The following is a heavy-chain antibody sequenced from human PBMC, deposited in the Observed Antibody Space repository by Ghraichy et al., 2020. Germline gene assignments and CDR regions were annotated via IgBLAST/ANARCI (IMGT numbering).Heavy chain of an antibody. D-gene: IGHD3-22*01. CDR1: GYTFTGYY. CDR2: INPNSGGT. CDR3: ARDRHNYDNFVDNYGVDV. Sequence: ASVKVSCKASGYTFTGYYMHWVRQAPGQGLEWMGWINPNSGGTHYAQKFQDRVTMTRDTSISTAYMELTRLRSDDTAVYYCARDRHNYDNFVDNYGVDVWGQGTTVTVSS. J-gene: IGHJ6*02. V-gene: IGHV1-2*02.